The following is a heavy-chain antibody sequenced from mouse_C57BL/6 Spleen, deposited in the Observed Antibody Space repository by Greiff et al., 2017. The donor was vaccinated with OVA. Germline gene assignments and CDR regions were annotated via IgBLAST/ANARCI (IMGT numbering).Heavy chain of an antibody. D-gene: IGHD2-10*02. CDR2: ISYDGSN. CDR3: ARGYGNYGFAY. J-gene: IGHJ3*01. Sequence: VQLQQSGPGLVKPSQSLSLTCSVTGYSITSGYYWNWIRQFPGNKLEWMGYISYDGSNNYNPSLKNRISITRDTSKNQFFLKLNSVTTEDTATYYCARGYGNYGFAYWGQGTLVTVSA. CDR1: GYSITSGYY. V-gene: IGHV3-6*01.